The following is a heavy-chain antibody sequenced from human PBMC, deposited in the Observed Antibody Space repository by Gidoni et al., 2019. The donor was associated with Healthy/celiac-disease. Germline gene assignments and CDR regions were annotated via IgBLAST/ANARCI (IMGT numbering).Heavy chain of an antibody. CDR1: GFTFDDYA. D-gene: IGHD3-3*01. CDR3: AKDSDFWSGYYPPYYFDY. Sequence: EVQLVESGGGLVQPGRSLRLSCAASGFTFDDYAMHWVRQAPGKGLEWVSGISWNSGSIGYADSVKGRFTISRDNAKNSLYLQMNSLRAEDTALYYCAKDSDFWSGYYPPYYFDYWGQGTLVTVSS. CDR2: ISWNSGSI. V-gene: IGHV3-9*01. J-gene: IGHJ4*02.